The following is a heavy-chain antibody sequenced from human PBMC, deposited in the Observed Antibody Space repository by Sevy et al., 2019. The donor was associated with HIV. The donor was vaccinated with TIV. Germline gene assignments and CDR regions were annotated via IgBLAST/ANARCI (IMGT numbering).Heavy chain of an antibody. D-gene: IGHD2-2*01. V-gene: IGHV6-1*01. CDR3: ARACCSSVRFGAVGAFDF. CDR1: GDSVSSNIAA. Sequence: SQTLSLTCAISGDSVSSNIAAWNWIRQSPSRGLEWLGRTHYRSKWYNDYAVSVKGRITINPDTSKNQFSLLVNSVTPEDTAVYYCARACCSSVRFGAVGAFDFWGQGTMVTVSS. CDR2: THYRSKWYN. J-gene: IGHJ3*01.